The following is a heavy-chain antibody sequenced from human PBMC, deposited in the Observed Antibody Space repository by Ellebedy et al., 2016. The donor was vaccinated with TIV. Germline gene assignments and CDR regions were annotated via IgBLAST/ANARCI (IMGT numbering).Heavy chain of an antibody. CDR3: ATRGSVCGGDCYIYFQH. V-gene: IGHV3-23*01. D-gene: IGHD2-21*02. CDR2: VSGSGGTT. CDR1: GFMFKDYA. Sequence: GGSLRLXCAASGFMFKDYAMTWVRQAPGKGLEWVSGVSGSGGTTYYADSVKGRFTISRDNSKNTLYLQMNGLRVEDTAVYYCATRGSVCGGDCYIYFQHWGQGTLVTVSS. J-gene: IGHJ1*01.